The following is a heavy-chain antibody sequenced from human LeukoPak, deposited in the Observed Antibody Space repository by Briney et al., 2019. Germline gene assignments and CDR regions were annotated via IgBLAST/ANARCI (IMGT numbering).Heavy chain of an antibody. Sequence: SQTLSLTCAISGDSVSTNSGAWHWIRQSPSRGLEWLGRTYYRSKWYSDYAVSVKSRITINPDTSKNQFSLQLNSVSPEDTAVYYCARGVTVVGYYFDYWGQGTLVTVSS. CDR1: GDSVSTNSGA. CDR3: ARGVTVVGYYFDY. V-gene: IGHV6-1*01. D-gene: IGHD6-19*01. CDR2: TYYRSKWYS. J-gene: IGHJ4*02.